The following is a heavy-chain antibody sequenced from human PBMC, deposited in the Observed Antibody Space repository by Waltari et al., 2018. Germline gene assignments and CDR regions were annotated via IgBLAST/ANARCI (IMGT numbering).Heavy chain of an antibody. J-gene: IGHJ4*02. CDR3: ARSIPRSDF. D-gene: IGHD2-21*01. CDR1: GASLSGYS. Sequence: QVQLQQWGAGLLKPSETLSLPCAVYGASLSGYSWSWIRQPPGRGLEWIGEIDQSGTTNYNPSLKSRVTMSVDTSKSQFSLRLSSVTAADTAVYYCARSIPRSDFWGQGALVTVSS. CDR2: IDQSGTT. V-gene: IGHV4-34*02.